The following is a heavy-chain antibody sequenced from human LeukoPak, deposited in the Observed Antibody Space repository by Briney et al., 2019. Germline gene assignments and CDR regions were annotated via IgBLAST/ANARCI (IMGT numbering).Heavy chain of an antibody. CDR1: GFTFSSYS. V-gene: IGHV3-21*01. CDR3: ARVADYGGNSVFDY. D-gene: IGHD4-23*01. Sequence: PGGSLSLSCAASGFTFSSYSMNWVRQAPGKGLEWVSSISSSSSYIYYADSVKGRFTISRDNAKNSLYLQMNSLRAEDTAVYYCARVADYGGNSVFDYWGQGTLVTVSS. J-gene: IGHJ4*02. CDR2: ISSSSSYI.